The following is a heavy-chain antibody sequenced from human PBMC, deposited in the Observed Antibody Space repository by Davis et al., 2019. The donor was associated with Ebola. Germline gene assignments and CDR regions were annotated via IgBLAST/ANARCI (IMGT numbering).Heavy chain of an antibody. CDR3: AKLRSHDYTDSSDDFYLDL. CDR2: ISSDGSRE. D-gene: IGHD3-16*01. J-gene: IGHJ2*01. CDR1: GFTFPTST. Sequence: GGSLRLSCAPSGFTFPTSTMHWVRQAPGKGLEWVALISSDGSREYYADSVEGRFTISKDNSGNTLYLHMNALTAEDTALYYCAKLRSHDYTDSSDDFYLDLWGRGTLVTVSS. V-gene: IGHV3-30*18.